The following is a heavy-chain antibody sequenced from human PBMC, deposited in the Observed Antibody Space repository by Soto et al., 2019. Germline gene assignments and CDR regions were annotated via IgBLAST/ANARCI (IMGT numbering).Heavy chain of an antibody. CDR1: GFTFSSYS. Sequence: ESGGGLVQPGGSLRLSCAASGFTFSSYSMNWVRQAPGKGLEWVSYISSSSSTIYYADSVKGRFTISRDNAKNSLYLQMNSLRAEDTAVYYCARIRGSSGWYNAFDIWGQGTMVTVSS. J-gene: IGHJ3*02. D-gene: IGHD6-19*01. V-gene: IGHV3-48*01. CDR3: ARIRGSSGWYNAFDI. CDR2: ISSSSSTI.